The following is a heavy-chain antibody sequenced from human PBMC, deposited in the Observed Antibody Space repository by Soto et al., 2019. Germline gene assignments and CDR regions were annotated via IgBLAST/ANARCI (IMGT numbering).Heavy chain of an antibody. V-gene: IGHV1-46*01. CDR2: INPSGGST. D-gene: IGHD3-22*01. CDR1: GYTFTSYY. Sequence: ASVKVSCKASGYTFTSYYMHWVRQAPGQGLEWMGIINPSGGSTSYAQKFQGRVTMTRDTSTSTVYMELSSVTAADTAVYYCARAREGDSSGYSGYYFDYWGQGTLVTVSS. CDR3: ARAREGDSSGYSGYYFDY. J-gene: IGHJ4*02.